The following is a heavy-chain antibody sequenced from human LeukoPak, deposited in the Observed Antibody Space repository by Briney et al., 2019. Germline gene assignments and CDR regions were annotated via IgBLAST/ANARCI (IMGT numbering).Heavy chain of an antibody. CDR3: AKEITGGLYYMDV. D-gene: IGHD3-10*01. Sequence: SETLSLTCAVYGGSFSGYYWSWIRQPPGKGLEWIASIYHSGNTYYNPPLKSRVTISVDTSKNQFSLKLSSVTAADTAVYYCAKEITGGLYYMDVWGKGTTVTVSS. V-gene: IGHV4-34*01. J-gene: IGHJ6*03. CDR2: IYHSGNT. CDR1: GGSFSGYY.